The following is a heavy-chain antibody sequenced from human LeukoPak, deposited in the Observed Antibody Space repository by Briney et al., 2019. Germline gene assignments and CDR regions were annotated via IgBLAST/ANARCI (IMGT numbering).Heavy chain of an antibody. D-gene: IGHD2-15*01. CDR3: ASDSYSPEYFQH. CDR2: ISSSSSTI. CDR1: GFTFSSYS. Sequence: GGSLRLSCAASGFTFSSYSMNWVRQAPGKGLEWVSYISSSSSTIYYADSVKGRFTISRDNSKNTLYLQMNSLRAEDTAVYYCASDSYSPEYFQHWGRGTLVTVSS. V-gene: IGHV3-48*01. J-gene: IGHJ1*01.